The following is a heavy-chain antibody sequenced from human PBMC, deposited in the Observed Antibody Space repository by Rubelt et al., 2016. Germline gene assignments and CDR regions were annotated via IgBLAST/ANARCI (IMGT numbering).Heavy chain of an antibody. CDR2: INPNSGGT. V-gene: IGHV1-2*02. D-gene: IGHD4-17*01. Sequence: GASVKVSCKASGYTFTSYGISWVRQAPGQGLEWMGWINPNSGGTNYAQKFQGRVTMTRDTSISTAYMELSRLRSDDTAVYYCARGVERRGTVTTYYFDYWGQGTLVTVSS. CDR1: GYTFTSYG. CDR3: ARGVERRGTVTTYYFDY. J-gene: IGHJ4*02.